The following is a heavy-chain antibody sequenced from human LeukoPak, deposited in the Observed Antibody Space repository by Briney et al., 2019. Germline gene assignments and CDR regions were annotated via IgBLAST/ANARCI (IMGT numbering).Heavy chain of an antibody. Sequence: GGSLRLSCAASGFTVTNYWMGWVRQAPGKGLEWVANINQDGSQKYYMDSVKGRFTISRDNAKKSLFLQMNSLRAEDTAMYYCVTSSIARLGELSSFDYWGQGTLVTVSS. V-gene: IGHV3-7*02. J-gene: IGHJ4*02. CDR2: INQDGSQK. CDR1: GFTVTNYW. D-gene: IGHD3-16*02. CDR3: VTSSIARLGELSSFDY.